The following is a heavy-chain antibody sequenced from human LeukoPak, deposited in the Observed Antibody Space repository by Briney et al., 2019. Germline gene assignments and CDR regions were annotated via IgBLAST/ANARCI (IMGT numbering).Heavy chain of an antibody. Sequence: GGSLRLSCAASGFTFSGYAMSWVRQAPGKGLEWVSAISGSGGSTYYADSVKGRFTISRDNSKNTLYLQMNSLRAEDTAVYYCAKAGSSSRSHYFDYWGQGTLVTVSS. CDR1: GFTFSGYA. D-gene: IGHD6-13*01. V-gene: IGHV3-23*01. CDR3: AKAGSSSRSHYFDY. J-gene: IGHJ4*02. CDR2: ISGSGGST.